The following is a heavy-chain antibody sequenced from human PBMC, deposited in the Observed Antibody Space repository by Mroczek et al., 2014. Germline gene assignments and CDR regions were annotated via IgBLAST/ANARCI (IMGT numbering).Heavy chain of an antibody. D-gene: IGHD1-1*01. CDR2: IYTSGST. CDR1: GGSISSGSYY. V-gene: IGHV4-61*02. CDR3: ARDPGKDAFDI. J-gene: IGHJ3*02. Sequence: QVQLQESGPGLVKPSQTLSLTCTVSGGSISSGSYYWSWIRQPAGKGLEWIGRIYTSGSTNYNPSLKSRVTISVDTSKNQFSLKLSSVTAADTAVYYCARDPGKDAFDIVGPRDKWSPSLQ.